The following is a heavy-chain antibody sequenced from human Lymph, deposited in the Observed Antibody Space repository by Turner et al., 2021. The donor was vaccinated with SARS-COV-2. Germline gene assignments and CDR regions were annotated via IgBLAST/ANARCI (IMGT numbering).Heavy chain of an antibody. CDR1: GIIVSRNY. Sequence: EVQLVATGGGLFQPGGCMRLSCAASGIIVSRNYMNWVRQAPGKGLEWVSVIYSGGTTYYADSVKGRFTISRDNSKNTLYLQMNSLRVEDTAVYYCARDLGTYGMDVWGQGTTVTVSS. CDR3: ARDLGTYGMDV. D-gene: IGHD6-13*01. V-gene: IGHV3-53*02. J-gene: IGHJ6*02. CDR2: IYSGGTT.